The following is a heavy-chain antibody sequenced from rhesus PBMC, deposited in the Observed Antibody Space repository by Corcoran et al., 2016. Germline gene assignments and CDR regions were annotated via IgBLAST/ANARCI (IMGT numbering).Heavy chain of an antibody. V-gene: IGHV4-147*01. D-gene: IGHD6-31*01. CDR3: AKSEHSSSWYYWYFDL. CDR1: GGSISSYW. J-gene: IGHJ2*01. CDR2: IYGGSGSN. Sequence: QVQLQESGPGVVKPSETLSLTCAVSGGSISSYWWGWIRQPPGKGLEWIGQIYGGSGSNSYNPSPKGRVTIASATSKSQFSLKLSSVTTADTAVYYCAKSEHSSSWYYWYFDLWGPGTPITISS.